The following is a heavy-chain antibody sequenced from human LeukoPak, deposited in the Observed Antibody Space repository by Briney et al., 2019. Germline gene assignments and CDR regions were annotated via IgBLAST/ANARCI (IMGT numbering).Heavy chain of an antibody. D-gene: IGHD3-3*01. CDR1: GFTLSSYA. J-gene: IGHJ4*02. CDR3: AKRYYDFWSGYYPFDY. CDR2: ISGSGGST. V-gene: IGHV3-23*01. Sequence: PGGSLRLSCAASGFTLSSYAMSWVRQAPWKGLEWVLAISGSGGSTYYADSVKGRFTISRDNSKNTLYLQMNSLRAEDTAVYYCAKRYYDFWSGYYPFDYWGQGTLVTVSS.